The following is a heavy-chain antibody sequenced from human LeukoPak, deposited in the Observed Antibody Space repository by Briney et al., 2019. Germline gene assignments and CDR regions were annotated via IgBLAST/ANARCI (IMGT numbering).Heavy chain of an antibody. CDR1: GFTFSSYE. Sequence: GGSLRLSCAASGFTFSSYEMNWVRQAPGKGLEWVSYISSSGSTIYYADSVKGRFTISRDNAKNPLYLQMNGLRAEDTAVYYCGAGFLEWLLYDYYYGMDVWGQGTTVTVSS. J-gene: IGHJ6*02. D-gene: IGHD3-3*01. CDR2: ISSSGSTI. V-gene: IGHV3-48*03. CDR3: GAGFLEWLLYDYYYGMDV.